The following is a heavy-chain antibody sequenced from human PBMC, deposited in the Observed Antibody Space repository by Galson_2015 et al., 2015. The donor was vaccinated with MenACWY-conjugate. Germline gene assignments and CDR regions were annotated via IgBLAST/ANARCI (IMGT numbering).Heavy chain of an antibody. J-gene: IGHJ5*01. CDR1: GFTFRQYA. V-gene: IGHV3-23*01. CDR3: ARDKFGEGVRWFDP. CDR2: ISDSGAAT. D-gene: IGHD3-10*01. Sequence: AVSGFTFRQYAMSWVRQAPGTGLEWVAIISDSGAATHYIDSVKGRFTISTDNAKNMVYLQMDGLGDEDTAVYYCARDKFGEGVRWFDPWGQGTLVTVSS.